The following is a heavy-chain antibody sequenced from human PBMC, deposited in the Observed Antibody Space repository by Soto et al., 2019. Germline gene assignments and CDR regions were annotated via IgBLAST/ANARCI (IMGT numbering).Heavy chain of an antibody. J-gene: IGHJ6*02. Sequence: SETLSLTCTVSGGSISSYYWSWIRQPPGKGLEWIGYIYYSGSTNYNPSLKSRVTISVDTSKNQFSLKLSSVTAADTAVYYCARTEPIMDYYYGMDVWGQGTTVTVSS. V-gene: IGHV4-59*01. CDR1: GGSISSYY. D-gene: IGHD3-16*01. CDR3: ARTEPIMDYYYGMDV. CDR2: IYYSGST.